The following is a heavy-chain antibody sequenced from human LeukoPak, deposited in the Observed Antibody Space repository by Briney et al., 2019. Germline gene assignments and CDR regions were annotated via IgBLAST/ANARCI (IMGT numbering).Heavy chain of an antibody. Sequence: SETLSLTCTVSGGSISSSTYYWGWIRQPPGKGLEWIGSIYYSGRTSSDPSVKSRVTMSVDTSKNQFSLRLSSVTAADTAVYYCARDARLAAAGTFDYWGQGTLVTVSS. CDR1: GGSISSSTYY. V-gene: IGHV4-39*07. CDR2: IYYSGRT. CDR3: ARDARLAAAGTFDY. D-gene: IGHD6-13*01. J-gene: IGHJ4*02.